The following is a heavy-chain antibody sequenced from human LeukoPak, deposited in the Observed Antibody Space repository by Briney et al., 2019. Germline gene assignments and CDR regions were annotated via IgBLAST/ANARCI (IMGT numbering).Heavy chain of an antibody. CDR1: GFTVSSNY. Sequence: GGSLRLSCAASGFTVSSNYMSWVRQAPGKGLEWVSVIYSGGSTYYADSVKGRFTISRDNSKNTLCLQMNSLRAEDTAVYYCARGPMIYDSSGYLRDYWGQGTLVTVSS. J-gene: IGHJ4*02. CDR3: ARGPMIYDSSGYLRDY. V-gene: IGHV3-66*01. D-gene: IGHD3-22*01. CDR2: IYSGGST.